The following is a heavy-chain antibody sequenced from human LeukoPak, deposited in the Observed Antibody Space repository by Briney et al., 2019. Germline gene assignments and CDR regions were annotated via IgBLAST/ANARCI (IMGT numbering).Heavy chain of an antibody. CDR3: ATSGYSSGWYDRH. V-gene: IGHV1-24*01. J-gene: IGHJ4*02. Sequence: ASVKVSCKVSGYTLTELSMHWVRQAPGKGLEWMGGFDPEDGETIYAQKFQGRVTMTEDTSTATAYMELSSLRSEDTAVYYCATSGYSSGWYDRHWGQGTLVTVSS. CDR2: FDPEDGET. CDR1: GYTLTELS. D-gene: IGHD6-19*01.